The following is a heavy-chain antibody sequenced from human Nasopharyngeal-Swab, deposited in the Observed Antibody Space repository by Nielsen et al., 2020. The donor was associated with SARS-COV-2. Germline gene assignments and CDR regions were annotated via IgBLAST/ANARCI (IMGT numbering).Heavy chain of an antibody. J-gene: IGHJ4*02. CDR3: ARGVGATFDY. D-gene: IGHD1-26*01. CDR2: IIPIFGTA. V-gene: IGHV1-69*01. Sequence: WVRQAPGQGLEWMGGIIPIFGTANYAQKFQGRVTITADESTSTAHMELSSLRSEDTAVYYCARGVGATFDYWGQGTLVTVSS.